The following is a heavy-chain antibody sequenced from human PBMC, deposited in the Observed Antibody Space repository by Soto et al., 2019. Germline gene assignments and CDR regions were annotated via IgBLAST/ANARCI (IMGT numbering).Heavy chain of an antibody. Sequence: QVQLVQSGAEVKKPGSSVKVSCKASGGTFSSYAISWVRQAPGQGLEWMGGIIPIFGTANYAQKFQGRVTITADESTSTAYMELSSLRSEDTAVYYCARDRWSGGSVLDAFDIWGQGTMVTVSS. CDR3: ARDRWSGGSVLDAFDI. V-gene: IGHV1-69*01. J-gene: IGHJ3*02. CDR2: IIPIFGTA. D-gene: IGHD2-15*01. CDR1: GGTFSSYA.